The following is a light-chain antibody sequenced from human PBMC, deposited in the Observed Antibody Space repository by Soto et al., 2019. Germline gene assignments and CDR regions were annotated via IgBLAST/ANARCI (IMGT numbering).Light chain of an antibody. Sequence: QSVLTQPASVSGSPGQSITISCTGTSSDVGGYNYVSWYQHHPGKAPKLIIYDVSNRPSGVSNRFSGSKSGNTASLTISGLQAEDEADYYCSSYTSSIPLVVFGGGTQLTVL. V-gene: IGLV2-14*03. CDR2: DVS. CDR3: SSYTSSIPLVV. CDR1: SSDVGGYNY. J-gene: IGLJ2*01.